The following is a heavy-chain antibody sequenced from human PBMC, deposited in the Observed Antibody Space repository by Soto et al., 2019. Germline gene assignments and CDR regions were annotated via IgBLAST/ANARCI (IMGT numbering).Heavy chain of an antibody. D-gene: IGHD3-22*01. CDR2: ISSSSSTI. CDR1: GFTFSSYS. Sequence: GGSLRLSCAASGFTFSSYSMNWVRQAPGKGLEWVSYISSSSSTIYYADSVKGRFTISRDNAKNSLYLQMNSLRDEDTAVYYWTARYYDSSGYYPYFDYWGQGTLVTVSS. V-gene: IGHV3-48*02. J-gene: IGHJ4*02. CDR3: TARYYDSSGYYPYFDY.